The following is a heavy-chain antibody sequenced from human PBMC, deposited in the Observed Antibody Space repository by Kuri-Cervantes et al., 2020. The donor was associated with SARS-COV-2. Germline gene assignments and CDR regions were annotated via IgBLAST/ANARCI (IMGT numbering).Heavy chain of an antibody. CDR1: GGSLSGHQ. CDR2: INDNGGT. Sequence: SFAVFGGSLSGHQWSWCRQPPGKGLELLGGINDNGGTTYNSSLQSRLAIAADTSKNQFSLKLTSVSAADTAVYYCARGLIGLVPPPVLGLGPLYYYYHMDVWGQGTTVTVSS. CDR3: ARGLIGLVPPPVLGLGPLYYYYHMDV. D-gene: IGHD6-19*01. J-gene: IGHJ6*02. V-gene: IGHV4-34*01.